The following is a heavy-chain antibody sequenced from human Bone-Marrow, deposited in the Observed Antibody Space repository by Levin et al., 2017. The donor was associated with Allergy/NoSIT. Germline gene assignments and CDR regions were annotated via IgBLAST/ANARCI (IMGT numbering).Heavy chain of an antibody. CDR1: GGSFNNYY. J-gene: IGHJ5*02. CDR2: ISPSGST. D-gene: IGHD3-9*01. Sequence: PSETLSLTCAVYGGSFNNYYWAWIRQPPGKGLEWIGEISPSGSTNYNPSLKSRVTMALDTSKNHFSLILTSVTAADSAVYYCARTPFTGNYGDWFDPWGQGTQVIVSS. V-gene: IGHV4-34*01. CDR3: ARTPFTGNYGDWFDP.